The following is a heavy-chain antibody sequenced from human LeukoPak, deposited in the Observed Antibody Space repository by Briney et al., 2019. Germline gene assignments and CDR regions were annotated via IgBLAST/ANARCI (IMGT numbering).Heavy chain of an antibody. V-gene: IGHV5-51*01. CDR2: IYPADSDT. J-gene: IGHJ3*02. Sequence: GASLQISCKGSGRGFTNYGSGWGRRMPGKGLEWMGSIYPADSDTRYSPSFQGQVTISADKSTSTAYLQWSSLKASDTAMYYCASPHSSGWYGGAFDIWGQGTMVTVSS. CDR1: GRGFTNYG. CDR3: ASPHSSGWYGGAFDI. D-gene: IGHD6-19*01.